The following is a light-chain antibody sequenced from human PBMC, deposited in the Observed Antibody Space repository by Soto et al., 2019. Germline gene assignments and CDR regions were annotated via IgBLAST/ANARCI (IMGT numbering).Light chain of an antibody. CDR3: QQYNNWPLT. V-gene: IGKV3-11*01. J-gene: IGKJ4*01. CDR2: DAS. Sequence: EIVLTQSPASLSLCPGESGSLXCRASHSFSNYLVWFQQTTGAAPRPIIYDASNRAKGSPARFSGSGSGTDFTLTISSREPEDFAVYYGQQYNNWPLTFGGGTKVDI. CDR1: HSFSNY.